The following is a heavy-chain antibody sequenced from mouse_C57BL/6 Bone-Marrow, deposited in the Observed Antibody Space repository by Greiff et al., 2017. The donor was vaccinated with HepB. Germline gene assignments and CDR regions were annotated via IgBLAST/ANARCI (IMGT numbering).Heavy chain of an antibody. CDR2: ISYDGSN. Sequence: EESGPGLVKPSQSLSLTCSVTGYSITSGYYWNWIRQFPGNKLEWMGYISYDGSNNYNPSLKNRISITRDTSKNQFFLKLNSVTTEDTATYYCARLGGNFDYWGQGTTLTVSS. V-gene: IGHV3-6*01. J-gene: IGHJ2*01. CDR1: GYSITSGYY. CDR3: ARLGGNFDY. D-gene: IGHD3-3*01.